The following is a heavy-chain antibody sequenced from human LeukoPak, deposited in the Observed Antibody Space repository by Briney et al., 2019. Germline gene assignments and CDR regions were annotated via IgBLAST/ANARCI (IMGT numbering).Heavy chain of an antibody. J-gene: IGHJ4*02. Sequence: QPGVSLRLSCAASGFTFRRYWMHGVRQAPGKALLCVSRIIYDGSNKYYADSVKGRFTISRDNSKNTLYLQVNSLRAEDTAVYYCARDELAVAKKGFLDSWGQGTLVTVSS. CDR2: IIYDGSNK. D-gene: IGHD6-19*01. V-gene: IGHV3-33*08. CDR1: GFTFRRYW. CDR3: ARDELAVAKKGFLDS.